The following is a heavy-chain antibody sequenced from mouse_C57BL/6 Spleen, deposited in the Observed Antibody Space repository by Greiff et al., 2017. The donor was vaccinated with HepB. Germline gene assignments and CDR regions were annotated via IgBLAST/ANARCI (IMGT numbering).Heavy chain of an antibody. V-gene: IGHV5-4*01. CDR1: GFTFSSYA. Sequence: EVKLMESGGGLVKPGGSLKLSCAASGFTFSSYAMSWVRQTPEKRLEWVATISDGGSYTYYPDNVKGRFTISRDNAKNNLYLQMSHLKSEDTAMYYCAREIDYFLDYWGQGTTLTVSS. CDR2: ISDGGSYT. J-gene: IGHJ2*01. D-gene: IGHD2-4*01. CDR3: AREIDYFLDY.